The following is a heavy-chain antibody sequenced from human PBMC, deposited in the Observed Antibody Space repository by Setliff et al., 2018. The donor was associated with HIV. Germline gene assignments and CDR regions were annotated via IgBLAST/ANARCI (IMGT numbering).Heavy chain of an antibody. V-gene: IGHV4-59*08. J-gene: IGHJ4*02. CDR3: ARQVSIPGVAITPVDY. D-gene: IGHD5-12*01. CDR2: VFYTGFA. CDR1: GDSIRGYY. Sequence: SSETLSLTCTVSGDSIRGYYWSWIRQHPGKGLEWMGYVFYTGFAAYNPSLKSRLTIPVDTSKSQFSLRLTSVTAADTAIYYCARQVSIPGVAITPVDYWGQGALVTVSS.